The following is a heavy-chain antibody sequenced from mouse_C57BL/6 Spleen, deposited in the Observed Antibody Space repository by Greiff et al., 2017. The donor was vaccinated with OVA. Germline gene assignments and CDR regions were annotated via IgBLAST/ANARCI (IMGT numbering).Heavy chain of an antibody. J-gene: IGHJ2*01. CDR2: IYPGDGDT. CDR3: AGDYGSSYSYFDY. D-gene: IGHD1-1*01. V-gene: IGHV1-82*01. CDR1: GYAFSSSW. Sequence: VQLKQSGPELVKPGASVKISCKASGYAFSSSWMNWVKQRPGKGLEWIGRIYPGDGDTNYNGKFKGKATLTADKASSTAYMQLSSLTSEDSAVYFCAGDYGSSYSYFDYWGQGTTLTVSS.